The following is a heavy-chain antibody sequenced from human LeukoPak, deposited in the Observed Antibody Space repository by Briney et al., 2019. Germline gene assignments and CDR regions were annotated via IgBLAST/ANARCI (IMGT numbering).Heavy chain of an antibody. CDR2: IYWDDDK. J-gene: IGHJ5*02. Sequence: SGPTLVNPTQTLTLTCTFSGFSLSTSGVGVGWIRQPPGKALEWLALIYWDDDKRYSPSLKSRLTITKDTSKNQVVLTMTNMDPVDTATYYCAHRITMVRGIILTTPGLNWFDPWGQGTLVTVSS. CDR3: AHRITMVRGIILTTPGLNWFDP. V-gene: IGHV2-5*02. CDR1: GFSLSTSGVG. D-gene: IGHD3-10*01.